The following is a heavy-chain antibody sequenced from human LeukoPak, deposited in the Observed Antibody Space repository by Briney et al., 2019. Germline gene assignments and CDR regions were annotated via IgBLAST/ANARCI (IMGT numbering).Heavy chain of an antibody. CDR1: GGSISSSSYY. Sequence: SETLSLTCTVSGGSISSSSYYWGWIRQPPGKGLEWIGSIYYSGSTYYNPSLKSRVTISVDTSKNQFSLKLSSVTAADTAVYYCARRGSYGFFDSWGQGTLVTVSS. J-gene: IGHJ4*02. V-gene: IGHV4-39*01. D-gene: IGHD5-18*01. CDR2: IYYSGST. CDR3: ARRGSYGFFDS.